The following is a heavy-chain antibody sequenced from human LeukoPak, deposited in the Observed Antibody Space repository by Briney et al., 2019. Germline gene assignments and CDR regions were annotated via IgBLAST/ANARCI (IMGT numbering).Heavy chain of an antibody. J-gene: IGHJ4*02. CDR1: GFTFSSYA. D-gene: IGHD6-19*01. CDR3: AKDLGIGVVVAEDY. Sequence: GRSLRLSCAAFGFTFSSYAMHWVRQAPGKGLEWMSVISYDGNNKYYADSVKGRFTISRDNSKNTLFLQMNGLRAEDTAVYYCAKDLGIGVVVAEDYWGQGTLVTVSS. CDR2: ISYDGNNK. V-gene: IGHV3-30*18.